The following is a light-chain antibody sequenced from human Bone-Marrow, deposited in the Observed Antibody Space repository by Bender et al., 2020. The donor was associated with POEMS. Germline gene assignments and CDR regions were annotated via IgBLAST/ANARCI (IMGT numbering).Light chain of an antibody. V-gene: IGLV2-23*01. CDR2: EAT. J-gene: IGLJ2*01. CDR3: CAYAGSRTFVL. Sequence: QSALTQPPSVSAAPGQKVSISCSGSNSDIGRSFVSWYQQHPGKAPKLMIYEATKRPSGVSDRFSGSKSGSTASLTISGLQADDEGDYYCCAYAGSRTFVLFGGGTKLTVL. CDR1: NSDIGRSF.